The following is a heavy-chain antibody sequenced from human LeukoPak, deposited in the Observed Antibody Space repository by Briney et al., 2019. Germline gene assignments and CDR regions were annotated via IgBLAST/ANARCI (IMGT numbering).Heavy chain of an antibody. CDR2: IYDSGST. Sequence: SETRSLTCAVSGGSISSGGYSWSWIRQPPGKGLEWIGDIYDSGSTYYNPSLKSRVTISVDRSKNQFSLNLSSVTAADTAVYYCARESIGDCYFDHWGQGNLVTVSS. CDR1: GGSISSGGYS. V-gene: IGHV4-30-2*01. CDR3: ARESIGDCYFDH. J-gene: IGHJ4*02. D-gene: IGHD3-10*01.